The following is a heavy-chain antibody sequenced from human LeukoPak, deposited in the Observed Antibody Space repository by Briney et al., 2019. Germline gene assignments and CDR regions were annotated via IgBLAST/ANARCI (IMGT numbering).Heavy chain of an antibody. CDR3: ARGANGASGYPFDY. J-gene: IGHJ4*02. D-gene: IGHD3-22*01. V-gene: IGHV3-13*01. CDR2: IRTAGDE. Sequence: QPGGSLRLSCAASGFTFSTYDMHWVRQATGRGLEWVSGIRTAGDEYYPGSVKGRFSVSRENAKNSLHPQMNSLRAGDTAVYYCARGANGASGYPFDYCGQGTLVTVSS. CDR1: GFTFSTYD.